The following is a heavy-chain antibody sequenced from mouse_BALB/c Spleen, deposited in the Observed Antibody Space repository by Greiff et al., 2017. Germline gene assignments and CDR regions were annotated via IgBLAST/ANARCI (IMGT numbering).Heavy chain of an antibody. CDR3: ARSGTLYFDY. D-gene: IGHD1-1*01. J-gene: IGHJ2*01. CDR2: ISSGSSTI. Sequence: EVHLVESGGGLVQPGGSRKLSCAASGFTFSSFGMHWVRQAPEKGLEWVAYISSGSSTIYYADTVKGRFTISRDNPKNTLFLQMTSLRSEDTAMYYCARSGTLYFDYWGQGTTLTVSS. CDR1: GFTFSSFG. V-gene: IGHV5-17*02.